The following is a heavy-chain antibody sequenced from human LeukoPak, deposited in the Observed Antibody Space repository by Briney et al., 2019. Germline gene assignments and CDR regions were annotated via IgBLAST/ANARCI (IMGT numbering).Heavy chain of an antibody. Sequence: GGSLRLSCGGSGFTFSSYAMSWVHQAPGNGLEWISAISGSGGSTYYADSVKGRFTISRDNSKNTLYLQMNSLRAEDTAVYYCAKSIVATPLDAFDIWGQGTMVTVSS. J-gene: IGHJ3*02. V-gene: IGHV3-23*01. CDR1: GFTFSSYA. CDR2: ISGSGGST. D-gene: IGHD5-12*01. CDR3: AKSIVATPLDAFDI.